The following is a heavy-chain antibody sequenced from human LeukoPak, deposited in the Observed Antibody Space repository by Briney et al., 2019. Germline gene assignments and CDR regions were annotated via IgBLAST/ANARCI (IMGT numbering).Heavy chain of an antibody. J-gene: IGHJ4*02. Sequence: SETLSLTCTVSGGSINNYHWSWIRQPAGKGQEWIGQIYTDGSTNYNPPLKSRVTMSIDTTGDRVSLTIRSVTAADTAFYYCARRDISSGWSFDYWGQGTLVTVST. CDR2: IYTDGST. V-gene: IGHV4-4*07. CDR3: ARRDISSGWSFDY. CDR1: GGSINNYH. D-gene: IGHD6-19*01.